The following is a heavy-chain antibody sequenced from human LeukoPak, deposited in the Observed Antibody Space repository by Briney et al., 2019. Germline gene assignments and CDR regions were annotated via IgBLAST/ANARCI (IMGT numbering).Heavy chain of an antibody. Sequence: GGSLRLSCAASGFTVSSNYMNWVRQAPGKGLEWVSHIDGFTGAIYYADSVKGRFTISRDSAKDSLYLQMNSLRAEDTAVYYCARDNNGYFYFDYWGQGTLVTVSS. CDR2: IDGFTGAI. D-gene: IGHD3-22*01. CDR1: GFTVSSNY. J-gene: IGHJ4*02. CDR3: ARDNNGYFYFDY. V-gene: IGHV3-48*04.